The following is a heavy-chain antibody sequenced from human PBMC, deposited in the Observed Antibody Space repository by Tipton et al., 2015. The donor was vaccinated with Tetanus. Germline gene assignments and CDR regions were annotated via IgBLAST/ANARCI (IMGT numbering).Heavy chain of an antibody. CDR2: IYSDGST. CDR3: ARETYYYDSSGVHNWFDP. CDR1: GFTVSSNY. Sequence: GSLRLSCAASGFTVSSNYISWVRQAPGKGLEWVSVIYSDGSTYYADSVKDRFTISRDNSKNTLYLQMISLRVEDTAVYYCARETYYYDSSGVHNWFDPWGQGTLVTVSS. V-gene: IGHV3-66*01. D-gene: IGHD3-22*01. J-gene: IGHJ5*02.